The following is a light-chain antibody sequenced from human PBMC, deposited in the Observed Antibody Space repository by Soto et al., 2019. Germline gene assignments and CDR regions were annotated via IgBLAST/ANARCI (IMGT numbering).Light chain of an antibody. CDR3: QQYNSYSYT. CDR2: KAS. Sequence: DIQMTQSPSTLSASVGDRVTITCRASQSISSWLAWYQQKPGKAPKLLIYKASSLRSGVPSRFSGSGSGTEFTLPISSLQPDDFATYYCQQYNSYSYTFGQGTKLEIK. V-gene: IGKV1-5*03. CDR1: QSISSW. J-gene: IGKJ2*01.